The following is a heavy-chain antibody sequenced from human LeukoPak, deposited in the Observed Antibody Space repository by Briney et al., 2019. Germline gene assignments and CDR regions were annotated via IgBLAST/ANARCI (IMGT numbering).Heavy chain of an antibody. CDR1: GFTFSSYS. J-gene: IGHJ4*02. CDR2: ISSSSSTI. CDR3: ERKYVASDY. Sequence: GGSLSLSCAASGFTFSSYSMNWVRQAPRKGLEWVSYISSSSSTIYYADSVKGRFTISRDNAKNSLYLQMNSLRAEDTAVYYCERKYVASDYWGQGTLVTVSS. D-gene: IGHD2-8*01. V-gene: IGHV3-48*01.